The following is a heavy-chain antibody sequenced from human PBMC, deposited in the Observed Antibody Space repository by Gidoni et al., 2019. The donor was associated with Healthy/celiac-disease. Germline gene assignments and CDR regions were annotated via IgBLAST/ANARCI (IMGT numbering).Heavy chain of an antibody. D-gene: IGHD3-3*01. CDR2: FDPEDGET. V-gene: IGHV1-24*01. CDR3: ATGMVFLEDYYGMDV. J-gene: IGHJ6*02. Sequence: QAPGKGLEWMGGFDPEDGETIYAQKFQDRVTMTEDTSTDTAYMELSNLRSEDTAVYYCATGMVFLEDYYGMDVWGQGTTVTVSS.